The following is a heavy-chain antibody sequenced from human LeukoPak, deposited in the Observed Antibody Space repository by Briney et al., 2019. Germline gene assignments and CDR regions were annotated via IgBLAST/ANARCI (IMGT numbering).Heavy chain of an antibody. CDR3: AKGLSNSRYYYMDV. Sequence: GSLKLSCAASGFTFSSYAMSWVRQAPRKGLEGVSAISGSGNSAYYADSVKGRFTISRDNSKNTLYVQMISLRAEDTAVYYCAKGLSNSRYYYMDVWGKGTTVTVSS. CDR2: ISGSGNSA. J-gene: IGHJ6*03. V-gene: IGHV3-23*01. CDR1: GFTFSSYA. D-gene: IGHD2/OR15-2a*01.